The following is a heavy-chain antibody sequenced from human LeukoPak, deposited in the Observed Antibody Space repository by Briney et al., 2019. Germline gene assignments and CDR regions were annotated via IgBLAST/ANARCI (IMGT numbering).Heavy chain of an antibody. CDR2: ISWNSGSI. CDR1: GFPFDDYA. Sequence: SLRLSCAASGFPFDDYAMHWVRQAPGKGLEWVSGISWNSGSIGYADSVKGRFTISRDNAKNSLYLQMNSLRAEDTALYYCAKAQGYSSSWYTSPLNYWGQGTLVTVSS. D-gene: IGHD6-13*01. V-gene: IGHV3-9*01. CDR3: AKAQGYSSSWYTSPLNY. J-gene: IGHJ4*02.